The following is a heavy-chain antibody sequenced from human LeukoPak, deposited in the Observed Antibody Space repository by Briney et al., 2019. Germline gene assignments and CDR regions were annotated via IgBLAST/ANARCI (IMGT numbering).Heavy chain of an antibody. J-gene: IGHJ4*02. CDR1: GFTFSSYA. CDR3: AKGCQLRLTCTFDY. D-gene: IGHD6-6*01. V-gene: IGHV3-30-3*01. CDR2: ISYDGSNK. Sequence: GRSLRLSCAASGFTFSSYAMHWVRQAPGKGLEWVAVISYDGSNKYYADSVKGRFTISRDNSKNTLYLQMNSLRAEDTAVYYCAKGCQLRLTCTFDYWGQGTLVTVSS.